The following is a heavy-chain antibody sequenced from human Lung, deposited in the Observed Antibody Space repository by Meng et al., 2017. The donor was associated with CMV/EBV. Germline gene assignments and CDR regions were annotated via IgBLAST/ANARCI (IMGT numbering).Heavy chain of an antibody. CDR3: AKIWYDIVVVPAAPVY. J-gene: IGHJ4*02. V-gene: IGHV3-23*01. Sequence: GEXXTISCAASGFTFSRYAMSWVRQAPGKGMEWVSAISGSGGSTYYADSVKGRFTISRDNSKNTLYLQMNSLRAEDTAVYYCAKIWYDIVVVPAAPVYWGQGTXVTVSS. CDR2: ISGSGGST. CDR1: GFTFSRYA. D-gene: IGHD2-2*01.